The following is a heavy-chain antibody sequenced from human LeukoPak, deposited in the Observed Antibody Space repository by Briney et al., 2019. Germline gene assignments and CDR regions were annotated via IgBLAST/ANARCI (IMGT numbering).Heavy chain of an antibody. D-gene: IGHD5-24*01. Sequence: PSETLSLTRTVSGGSISSYYWSWIRQPPGKGLEWIGYIYYSGSTNYNPSLKSRVTISVDTSKNQFSLKLSSVTAADTAVYYCAREMATTFDYWGQGTLVTVS. CDR2: IYYSGST. CDR1: GGSISSYY. CDR3: AREMATTFDY. V-gene: IGHV4-59*01. J-gene: IGHJ4*02.